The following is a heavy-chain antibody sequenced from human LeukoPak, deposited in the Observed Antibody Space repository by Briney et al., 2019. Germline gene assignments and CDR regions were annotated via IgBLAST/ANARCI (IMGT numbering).Heavy chain of an antibody. J-gene: IGHJ5*02. CDR2: IYYSGST. CDR3: ARLGNWFDP. D-gene: IGHD7-27*01. V-gene: IGHV4-59*05. CDR1: GGSISSYY. Sequence: SETLSLTCTVSGGSISSYYWSWIRQPPGKGLEWIGSIYYSGSTYYNPSLKSRVTISVDTSKNQFSLKLSSVTAADTAVYYCARLGNWFDPWGQGTLVTVSS.